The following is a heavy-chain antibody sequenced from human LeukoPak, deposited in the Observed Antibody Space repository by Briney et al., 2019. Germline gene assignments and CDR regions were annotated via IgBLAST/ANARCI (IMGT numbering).Heavy chain of an antibody. Sequence: PSETLSLTCTVSGGSISSGGYYWSWIRQHPGKGLEWIGYIYYSGSTYYNPSLKSRVTISVDTSKNQFSLKLSTVTAADTAVYYCARENCSGGSCSHRRYYFDYWGQGTLVTVSS. CDR1: GGSISSGGYY. J-gene: IGHJ4*02. CDR3: ARENCSGGSCSHRRYYFDY. D-gene: IGHD2-15*01. CDR2: IYYSGST. V-gene: IGHV4-31*03.